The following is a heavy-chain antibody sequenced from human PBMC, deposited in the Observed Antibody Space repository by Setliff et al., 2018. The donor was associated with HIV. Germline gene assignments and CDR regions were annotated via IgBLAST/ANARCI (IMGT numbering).Heavy chain of an antibody. V-gene: IGHV4-39*02. Sequence: PSETLSLTCTVSGGSISSGNYYWNWIRQPPGKGLEWIGSIYYSGSVYYNPSLESRVTMSVDTSKNQFSLKPSSVTAADTAVYYCAREGNDYVWGSYLYYFDYWGQGTLVTVSS. CDR2: IYYSGSV. CDR3: AREGNDYVWGSYLYYFDY. CDR1: GGSISSGNYY. D-gene: IGHD3-16*02. J-gene: IGHJ4*02.